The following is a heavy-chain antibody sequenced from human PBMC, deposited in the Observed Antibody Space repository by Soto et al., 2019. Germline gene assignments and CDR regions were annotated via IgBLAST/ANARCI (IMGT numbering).Heavy chain of an antibody. Sequence: QVQLQQWGAGLLKPSETLSLTCAVYGGSFSGYYWSWIRQPPGKGLEWIGEINHSGSTNYNPSLKSRVTISVDTSKNQFSLKLSSVTAADTAVYYCARERVGTDYYDSSWGDNDAFDIWGQGTMVTVSS. CDR2: INHSGST. CDR3: ARERVGTDYYDSSWGDNDAFDI. J-gene: IGHJ3*02. CDR1: GGSFSGYY. D-gene: IGHD3-22*01. V-gene: IGHV4-34*01.